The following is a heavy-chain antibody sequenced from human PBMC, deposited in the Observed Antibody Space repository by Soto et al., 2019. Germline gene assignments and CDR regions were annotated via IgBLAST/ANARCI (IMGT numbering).Heavy chain of an antibody. CDR1: GFSLSNARMG. CDR3: ARTLGYCSSTSCQSFDP. Sequence: SGPTLVNPTETLTLTCTVSGFSLSNARMGVSWIRQPPGKALEWLAHIFSNDEKSYSTSLKSRLTISKDTSKSQVVLTMTNMDPVDTATYYCARTLGYCSSTSCQSFDPWGQGTLVTVSS. D-gene: IGHD2-2*01. CDR2: IFSNDEK. V-gene: IGHV2-26*01. J-gene: IGHJ5*02.